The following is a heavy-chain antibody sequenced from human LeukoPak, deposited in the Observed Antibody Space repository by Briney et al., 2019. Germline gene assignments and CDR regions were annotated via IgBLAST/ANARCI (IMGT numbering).Heavy chain of an antibody. J-gene: IGHJ6*03. Sequence: GGSLRLSCAASGFTFSSYAMHWVRQAPGKGLEWVALISYDGSNKYYADSVKGRFTISRDNSKNTLYLQMNSLRAEDTAVYYCARAASYDFWSGIYYYYMDVWGKGTTVTVSS. CDR2: ISYDGSNK. V-gene: IGHV3-30-3*01. D-gene: IGHD3-3*01. CDR3: ARAASYDFWSGIYYYYMDV. CDR1: GFTFSSYA.